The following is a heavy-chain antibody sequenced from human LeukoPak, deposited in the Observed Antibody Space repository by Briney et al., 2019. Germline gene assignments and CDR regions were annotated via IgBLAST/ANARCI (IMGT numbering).Heavy chain of an antibody. CDR3: ARGAYSSTWSIGEYLDH. J-gene: IGHJ4*02. Sequence: VRTLRLSCAASGFTFSSYGMHWAREAPGKGLEGVAVISDDGSNEFYADSAKGRFTISRDTSKNTVNLQMNSLRAEDTAVYYCARGAYSSTWSIGEYLDHWGQGTLVTVSS. CDR1: GFTFSSYG. CDR2: ISDDGSNE. V-gene: IGHV3-30*19. D-gene: IGHD2-2*01.